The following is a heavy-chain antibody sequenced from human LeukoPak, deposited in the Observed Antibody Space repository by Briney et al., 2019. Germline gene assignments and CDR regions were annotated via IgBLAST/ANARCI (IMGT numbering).Heavy chain of an antibody. J-gene: IGHJ5*02. Sequence: GGSLRLSCAASGFTFSSYAMHWVRQAPGKGLEWVAVISYDGSNKYYADSVKGRFTISRDNSKNTLYLQMNSLRAEDTAVYYCANQPTAMGHFDPWGQGTLVTVSS. CDR1: GFTFSSYA. V-gene: IGHV3-30-3*01. D-gene: IGHD5-18*01. CDR3: ANQPTAMGHFDP. CDR2: ISYDGSNK.